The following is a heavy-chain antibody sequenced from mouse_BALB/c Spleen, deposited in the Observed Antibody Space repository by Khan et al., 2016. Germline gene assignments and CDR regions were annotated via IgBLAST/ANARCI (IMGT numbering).Heavy chain of an antibody. D-gene: IGHD2-2*01. CDR3: TRGGYDY. CDR2: IDPENGTT. V-gene: IGHV14-1*02. CDR1: GFNIKDYY. J-gene: IGHJ2*01. Sequence: VQLQQSGAELVRPGALVKLSCKASGFNIKDYYMHWVKLRPEQGLEWIGGIDPENGTTIYDSQFQGKASITADTSSNTAYMQLSSLTSEDTAVCFCTRGGYDYWGQGTTLTVSS.